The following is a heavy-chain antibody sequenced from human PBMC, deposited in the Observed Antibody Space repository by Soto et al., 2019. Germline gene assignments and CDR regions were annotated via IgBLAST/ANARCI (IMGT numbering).Heavy chain of an antibody. CDR2: VSYDGSNK. Sequence: GGSLRLSCTVSGITFTGYALHWVRQAPGKGLEWVALVSYDGSNKYFADSVQGRFTISRDNSKNTVSLQMTGLRHDDTAIYYCAKVAGGGGTFPPFDYWGQGALVTVSS. J-gene: IGHJ4*02. CDR1: GITFTGYA. CDR3: AKVAGGGGTFPPFDY. V-gene: IGHV3-30*04. D-gene: IGHD6-19*01.